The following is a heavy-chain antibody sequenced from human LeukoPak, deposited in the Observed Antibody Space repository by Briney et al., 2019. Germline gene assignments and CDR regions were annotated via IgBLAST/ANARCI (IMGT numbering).Heavy chain of an antibody. V-gene: IGHV4-34*01. J-gene: IGHJ3*01. CDR1: GGSFSGYY. CDR2: INHSGST. D-gene: IGHD3-22*01. Sequence: PSETLSLTCAVYGGSFSGYYWSWIRQPPGKGLEWIGEINHSGSTNYNPSLKSRVTISVDTSKNQFSLKLSPVTAADTAVYYCAEYYYDSSGYLPSWGQGTMVTASS. CDR3: AEYYYDSSGYLPS.